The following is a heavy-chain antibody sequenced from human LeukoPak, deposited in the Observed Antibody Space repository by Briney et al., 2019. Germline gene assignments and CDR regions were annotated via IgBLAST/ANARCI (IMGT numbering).Heavy chain of an antibody. V-gene: IGHV5-51*01. CDR3: ARLVSSGSYFYPSPQAFDI. J-gene: IGHJ3*02. D-gene: IGHD1-26*01. Sequence: GESLKISCKGSGYSFPSYWIGWVRQMPGKGLEWMGIIYPGDSDTRYSPSFQGQVTISADKSISTAYLQWSSLKASDTAMYYCARLVSSGSYFYPSPQAFDIWGQGTMVTVSS. CDR2: IYPGDSDT. CDR1: GYSFPSYW.